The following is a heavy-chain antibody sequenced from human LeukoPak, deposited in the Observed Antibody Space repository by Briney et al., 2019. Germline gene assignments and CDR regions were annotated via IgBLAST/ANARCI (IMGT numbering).Heavy chain of an antibody. CDR3: ASSNCSSTSCYPLQVDV. V-gene: IGHV4-39*01. CDR1: GGSISSSSYY. Sequence: PSETLSLTCTVSGGSISSSSYYWGWIRQPPGKGLEWIGSIYYSGSTYYNPSLKSRVTISVDTSKNQFSLKLSSVTAADTAVYYCASSNCSSTSCYPLQVDVWGKGTTVTVSS. D-gene: IGHD2-2*01. CDR2: IYYSGST. J-gene: IGHJ6*04.